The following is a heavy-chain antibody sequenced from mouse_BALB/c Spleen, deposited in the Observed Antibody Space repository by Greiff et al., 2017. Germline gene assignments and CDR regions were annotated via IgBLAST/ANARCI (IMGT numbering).Heavy chain of an antibody. CDR2: ISSGGSYT. CDR1: GFTFSSYT. Sequence: EVQVVESGGGLVKPGGSLKLSCAASGFTFSSYTMSWVRQTPEKRLEWVATISSGGSYTYYPDSVKGRFTISRDNAKNTLYLQMSSLKSEDTAMYYCTREGTAWFAYWGQGTLVTVSA. J-gene: IGHJ3*01. D-gene: IGHD4-1*01. CDR3: TREGTAWFAY. V-gene: IGHV5-6-4*01.